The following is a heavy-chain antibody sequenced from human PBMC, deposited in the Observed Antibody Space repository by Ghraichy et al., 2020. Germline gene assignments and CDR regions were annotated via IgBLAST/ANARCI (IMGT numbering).Heavy chain of an antibody. J-gene: IGHJ3*02. CDR2: ISGSGGST. CDR3: AKDYAAGGEYYYDSSGYYSPSVDI. Sequence: GGSLRLSCAASGFTFSSYAMSWVRQAPGKGLEWVSAISGSGGSTYYADSVKGRFTISRDNSKNTLYLQMNSLRAEDTAVYYCAKDYAAGGEYYYDSSGYYSPSVDIGGQGTMVTVSS. CDR1: GFTFSSYA. D-gene: IGHD3-22*01. V-gene: IGHV3-23*01.